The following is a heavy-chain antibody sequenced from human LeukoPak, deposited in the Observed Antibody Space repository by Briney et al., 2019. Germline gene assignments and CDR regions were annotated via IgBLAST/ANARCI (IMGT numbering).Heavy chain of an antibody. CDR1: GYTLTELS. V-gene: IGHV1-24*01. J-gene: IGHJ6*02. CDR3: ATTAQDYYYYGMDV. Sequence: ASVKVSCKVSGYTLTELSMHWVRQAPGKGLEWMGGFDPEDGETIYAQKFQGRVTVTEDTSTDTAYMELSSLRSEDTAVYYCATTAQDYYYYGMDVWGQGTTVTVTS. CDR2: FDPEDGET.